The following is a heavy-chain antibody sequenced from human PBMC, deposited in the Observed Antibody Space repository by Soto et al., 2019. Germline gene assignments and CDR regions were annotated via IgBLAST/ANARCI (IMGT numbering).Heavy chain of an antibody. CDR2: ISGSGGST. Sequence: GGSLRLSCAASGFTFSSYAMSWVRQAPGKGLEWVSAISGSGGSTYYADSVKGRFTISRDNSKNTLYLQMNSLRAEDTAVYYCAKRLSRPHIGAAAGRDIFDYWGQGTLVTVSS. V-gene: IGHV3-23*01. CDR1: GFTFSSYA. D-gene: IGHD6-13*01. CDR3: AKRLSRPHIGAAAGRDIFDY. J-gene: IGHJ4*02.